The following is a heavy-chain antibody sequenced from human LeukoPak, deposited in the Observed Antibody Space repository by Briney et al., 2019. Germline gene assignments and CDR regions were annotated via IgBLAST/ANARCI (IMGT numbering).Heavy chain of an antibody. V-gene: IGHV2-70*11. CDR3: AQMHLYYDILTGYVGFDP. J-gene: IGHJ5*02. CDR1: GFSLSTSGMC. D-gene: IGHD3-9*01. CDR2: IDWDGDK. Sequence: SGPTLVNPTQTLTLTCTFSGFSLSTSGMCVSWIRQPPGKALERLARIDWDGDKYYRTSLKPRLTISKNTSKNQVVLTMTNMDPVDTATYYCAQMHLYYDILTGYVGFDPWGQGTLVTVSS.